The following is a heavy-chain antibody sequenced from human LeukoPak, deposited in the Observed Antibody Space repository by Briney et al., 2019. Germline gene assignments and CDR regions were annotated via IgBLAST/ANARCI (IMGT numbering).Heavy chain of an antibody. Sequence: GGSLRLSCAASGFTFSDYYMSWIRQAPGKGLEWVSYISSSGSTYYADSVKGRFTISRDNSKNTLYLQMNSLRAEDTAVYYCAKPTAPMTTAEPYYFDYWGQGTLVTVSS. D-gene: IGHD4-11*01. V-gene: IGHV3-11*01. J-gene: IGHJ4*02. CDR2: ISSSGST. CDR3: AKPTAPMTTAEPYYFDY. CDR1: GFTFSDYY.